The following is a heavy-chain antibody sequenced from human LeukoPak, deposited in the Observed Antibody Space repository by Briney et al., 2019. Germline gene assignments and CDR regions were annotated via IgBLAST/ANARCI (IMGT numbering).Heavy chain of an antibody. CDR3: ARAGLGYCSSTSCYAGYYYYYYMDV. D-gene: IGHD2-2*01. CDR1: GYTFTGYY. CDR2: INPNSGGT. Sequence: ASVKVSCKASGYTFTGYYMHWVRQAPGQGFEWMGWINPNSGGTNYAQKFQGRVTMTRDTSISTAYMELSRLRSDDTAVYYCARAGLGYCSSTSCYAGYYYYYYMDVWGKGTTVTVSS. V-gene: IGHV1-2*02. J-gene: IGHJ6*03.